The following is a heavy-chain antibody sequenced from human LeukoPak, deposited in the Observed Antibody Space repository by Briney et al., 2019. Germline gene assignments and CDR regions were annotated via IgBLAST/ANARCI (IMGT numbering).Heavy chain of an antibody. J-gene: IGHJ4*02. D-gene: IGHD5-18*01. CDR1: GGSFSGYY. CDR3: ARAWGYSYVDY. Sequence: PSETLPLTCAVYGGSFSGYYWSWIRQPPGKGLEWIGEINHSGSTNYNPSLKSRVTISVDTSKNQFSLKLSSVTAADTAVYYCARAWGYSYVDYWGQGTLVTVSS. CDR2: INHSGST. V-gene: IGHV4-34*01.